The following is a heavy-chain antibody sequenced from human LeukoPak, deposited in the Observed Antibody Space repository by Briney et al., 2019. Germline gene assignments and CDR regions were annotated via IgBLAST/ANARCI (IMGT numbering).Heavy chain of an antibody. D-gene: IGHD3-10*01. CDR1: GFTFSSYG. J-gene: IGHJ4*02. Sequence: GRSLRLSCAASGFTFSSYGMHWVRQAPGKGLEWVAVIWYDGSNKYYADSVKGRFTISRDNSKNTLYLQMNSLRAEDTAVYYCARVLDYYGSGSYYPDYWGQGTLVTVSS. CDR2: IWYDGSNK. CDR3: ARVLDYYGSGSYYPDY. V-gene: IGHV3-33*01.